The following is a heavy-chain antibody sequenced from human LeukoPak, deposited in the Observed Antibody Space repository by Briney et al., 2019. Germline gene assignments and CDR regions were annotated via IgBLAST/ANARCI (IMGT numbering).Heavy chain of an antibody. J-gene: IGHJ5*02. CDR2: ISYDGSNK. CDR3: ASPMVRGVMEKWFDP. V-gene: IGHV3-30*04. D-gene: IGHD3-10*01. CDR1: GFTFSSYA. Sequence: GGSLRLSCAASGFTFSSYAMHWVRQAPGKGLEWVAVISYDGSNKYYADSVKGRFTISRDNSKNTLYLQMDCLRAEDTAVYYCASPMVRGVMEKWFDPWGQGTLVTVSS.